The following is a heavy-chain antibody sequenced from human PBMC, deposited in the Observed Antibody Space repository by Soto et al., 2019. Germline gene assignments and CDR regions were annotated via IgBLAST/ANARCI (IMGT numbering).Heavy chain of an antibody. V-gene: IGHV1-69*01. CDR1: GGTFSSYA. CDR2: IIPIFGTA. D-gene: IGHD6-13*01. Sequence: QVQLVQSGAEVKKPGSSVKVSCKASGGTFSSYAISWVRQAPGQGLEWMGGIIPIFGTANYAQKFQGRVTDAATESTSTALMGLRTLKSDDTSGDYCARVPRVYYYGMDVWGQGTTVTVSS. CDR3: ARVPRVYYYGMDV. J-gene: IGHJ6*02.